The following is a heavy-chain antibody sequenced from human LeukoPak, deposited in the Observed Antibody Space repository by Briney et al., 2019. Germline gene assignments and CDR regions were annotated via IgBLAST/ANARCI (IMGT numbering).Heavy chain of an antibody. CDR2: INTNSGNP. J-gene: IGHJ3*01. CDR3: ATVALIASAGNDAFDL. D-gene: IGHD6-13*01. Sequence: ASVKVSCKASGYTFTGYYIHWVRQAPGQGLEWMGWINTNSGNPTYVQDFTGRFVLSLDNSVSTAYLQISSLKPEDTAVYYCATVALIASAGNDAFDLWGQGAMVTVSS. CDR1: GYTFTGYY. V-gene: IGHV7-4-1*02.